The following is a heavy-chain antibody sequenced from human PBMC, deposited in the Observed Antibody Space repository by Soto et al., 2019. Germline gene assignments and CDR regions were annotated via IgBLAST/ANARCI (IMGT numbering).Heavy chain of an antibody. V-gene: IGHV1-3*01. CDR1: GFSFSDNL. CDR2: ISPDNGNT. Sequence: QVQLVQSGAEVRKPGASVNISCRASGFSFSDNLINWVRQAPGQSLEWMGWISPDNGNTRDSQTFQGRVTISRHSSASIAYVEVSALTSEDTAVYYCARAILSVGPRANDAFDVWGQGTMVTVSS. D-gene: IGHD2-8*02. CDR3: ARAILSVGPRANDAFDV. J-gene: IGHJ3*01.